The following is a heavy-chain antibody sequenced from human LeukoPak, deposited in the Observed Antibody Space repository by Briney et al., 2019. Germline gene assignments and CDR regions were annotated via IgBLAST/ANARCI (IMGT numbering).Heavy chain of an antibody. CDR1: GFTFDGYG. CDR2: INWNGGST. D-gene: IGHD1-26*01. CDR3: ARVAWGSYRPGAFDI. J-gene: IGHJ3*02. Sequence: PGGSLRLSCAASGFTFDGYGRSWVRQAPGKGLEWVSGINWNGGSTGYAHSAKGRLPISRDHAKTSPYLHMNSLRAEAPAVYYCARVAWGSYRPGAFDIWGQGTMVTVSS. V-gene: IGHV3-20*04.